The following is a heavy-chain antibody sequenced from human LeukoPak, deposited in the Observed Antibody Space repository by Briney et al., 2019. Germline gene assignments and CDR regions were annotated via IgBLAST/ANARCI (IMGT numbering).Heavy chain of an antibody. CDR2: IIPIFGTA. D-gene: IGHD2-15*01. Sequence: GSSVKVSCKASGGTFSSYAISWVRQPPGQGLEWTGGIIPIFGTANYAQKFQGRVTITADESTSTAYMELSSLRSEDTAVYYCARDRRRYCSGGSCYPGYYYYGMDVWGQGTTVTVSS. J-gene: IGHJ6*02. CDR1: GGTFSSYA. CDR3: ARDRRRYCSGGSCYPGYYYYGMDV. V-gene: IGHV1-69*19.